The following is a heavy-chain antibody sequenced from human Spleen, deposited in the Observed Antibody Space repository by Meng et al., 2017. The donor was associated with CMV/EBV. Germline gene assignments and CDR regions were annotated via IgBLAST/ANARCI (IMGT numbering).Heavy chain of an antibody. CDR3: ARFRGGTSPLDY. Sequence: SETLSLTCTVSGGSISSYYWNWIRQPPGKGLEWIGYIYYSGSTNYNPSLKSRVTISVDTSKNQFSLKLSSVTAADTAVYYCARFRGGTSPLDYWGQGTLVTVSS. J-gene: IGHJ4*02. D-gene: IGHD3-10*01. CDR2: IYYSGST. CDR1: GGSISSYY. V-gene: IGHV4-59*01.